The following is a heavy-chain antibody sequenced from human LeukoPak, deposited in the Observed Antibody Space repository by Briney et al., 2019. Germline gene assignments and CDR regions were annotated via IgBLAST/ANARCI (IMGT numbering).Heavy chain of an antibody. CDR2: ISGSGGST. V-gene: IGHV3-23*01. Sequence: PGGSLRLSCAASGFTFSSYVMSWVRQAPGKGLEWVSGISGSGGSTYYADSVKGRFTISRDNSKNTLYLQMNSLRAEDTAVYYCAIYSGSYYDYWGQGTLVTVSS. CDR1: GFTFSSYV. J-gene: IGHJ4*02. CDR3: AIYSGSYYDY. D-gene: IGHD1-26*01.